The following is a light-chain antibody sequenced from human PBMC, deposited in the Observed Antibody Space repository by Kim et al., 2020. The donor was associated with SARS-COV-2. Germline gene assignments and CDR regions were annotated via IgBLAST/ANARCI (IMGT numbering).Light chain of an antibody. J-gene: IGLJ2*01. CDR1: SSDVGGYNS. CDR3: SSYTSSSTLV. Sequence: QSALTQPASVSGSPGQSIAISCTGTSSDVGGYNSVSWYQQHPGKAPKLLIYDVSNRPSGVSDRFSGSKSGNTASLTISGLRAEDEADYYCSSYTSSSTLVFGGGTKVTVL. CDR2: DVS. V-gene: IGLV2-14*03.